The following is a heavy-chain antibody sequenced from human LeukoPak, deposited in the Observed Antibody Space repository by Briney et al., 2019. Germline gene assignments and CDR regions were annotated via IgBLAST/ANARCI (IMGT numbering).Heavy chain of an antibody. CDR1: GIIFDSYE. J-gene: IGHJ3*02. Sequence: GGSLRLSCEGSGIIFDSYELNWVRQAPGKGLEWISYISTSGATTHYADFAKGRFTISRDNAKKSLYLQMSSLRAEDTGVYYCVRDKGEEAAFDIWGQGTRVIVSS. CDR2: ISTSGATT. V-gene: IGHV3-48*03. CDR3: VRDKGEEAAFDI. D-gene: IGHD3-16*01.